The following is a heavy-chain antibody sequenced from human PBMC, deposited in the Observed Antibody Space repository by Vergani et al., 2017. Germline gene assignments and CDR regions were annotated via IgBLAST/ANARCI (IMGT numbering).Heavy chain of an antibody. CDR2: INPIDSKI. V-gene: IGHV5-51*01. CDR1: ESSFISNE. CDR3: TTHVPCGAGACLHFDH. Sequence: EVMLVQSGAEVKKPGESLKISCKYSESSFISNEIAWVRQMSGKGLQWMGNINPIDSKIAYSPSFQGQAIMSLDKSITTAYLQWGSLKTSDTAIYYCTTHVPCGAGACLHFDHWGQGTQVTVSS. D-gene: IGHD4/OR15-4a*01. J-gene: IGHJ4*02.